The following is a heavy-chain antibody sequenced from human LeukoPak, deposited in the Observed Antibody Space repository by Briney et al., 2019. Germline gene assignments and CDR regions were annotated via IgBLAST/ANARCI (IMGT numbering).Heavy chain of an antibody. Sequence: SETLSLTCTVSGGSISSYYWSWIRQPPGKGLEGIGYIYYSGSTNYNPSLKRRVTISVDTSKNQFSLKLSSVTAADTAVYYCPRDRHSSSPLGNISYSYGMDVWGQGTTVTVSS. J-gene: IGHJ6*02. CDR1: GGSISSYY. CDR3: PRDRHSSSPLGNISYSYGMDV. D-gene: IGHD6-6*01. V-gene: IGHV4-59*01. CDR2: IYYSGST.